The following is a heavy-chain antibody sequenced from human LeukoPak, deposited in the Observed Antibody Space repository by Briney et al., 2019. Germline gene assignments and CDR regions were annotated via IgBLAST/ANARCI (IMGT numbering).Heavy chain of an antibody. Sequence: SGTLSLTCAVSGGSISSSNWWSWVRQPPGKGLEWIGEIYHSGSTNYNPSLKSRVTIPVDKSKNQFSLKLSSVTAADTAVYYCARAYVDTAMVGFDYWGQGTLVTVSS. D-gene: IGHD5-18*01. CDR3: ARAYVDTAMVGFDY. J-gene: IGHJ4*02. CDR2: IYHSGST. V-gene: IGHV4-4*02. CDR1: GGSISSSNW.